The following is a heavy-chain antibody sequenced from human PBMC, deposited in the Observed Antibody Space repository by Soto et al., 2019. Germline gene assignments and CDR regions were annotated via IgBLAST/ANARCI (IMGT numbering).Heavy chain of an antibody. J-gene: IGHJ6*03. CDR1: GGSISSGGYF. CDR2: IFYSGTT. CDR3: ARTAGLDWFSPDMDV. Sequence: QVQLQESGPGLVKPSQTLSLSCAVSGGSISSGGYFWSWVRQHPGKGLEWIGYIFYSGTTYYNPSRRSRVTLSVDTATQHFTLNLTSVTPADTAVYYSARTAGLDWFSPDMDVWGKGTTVTVSS. D-gene: IGHD3-3*01. V-gene: IGHV4-31*11.